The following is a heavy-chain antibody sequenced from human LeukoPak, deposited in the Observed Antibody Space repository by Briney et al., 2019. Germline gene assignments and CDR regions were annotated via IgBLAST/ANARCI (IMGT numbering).Heavy chain of an antibody. V-gene: IGHV6-1*01. CDR1: GDSVSSNSAA. Sequence: SQTLSLTCAISGDSVSSNSAAWNWIRQSPSRGLEWLGRTYYRSKWHIDYAVSVKSRIIINPDTSKNQLSLQLNSVTPEDTAVYCCVRGPATFDYWGQGSLVTVSS. CDR3: VRGPATFDY. CDR2: TYYRSKWHI. J-gene: IGHJ4*02.